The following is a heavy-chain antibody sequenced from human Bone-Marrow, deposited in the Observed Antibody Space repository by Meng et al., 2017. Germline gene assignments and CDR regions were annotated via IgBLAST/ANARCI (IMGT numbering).Heavy chain of an antibody. D-gene: IGHD5-12*01. Sequence: RRVRSGAGLKSPGASVKGSDKASGITFPDYWLHWVGRAPGQGLEWLGRIKPKGGDTHYAQRFQGRVTMTGDTSISTAYMELSGLRSDDTAMYYCARGRGARLRREYYFDYWGQGTLVTVSS. J-gene: IGHJ4*02. CDR3: ARGRGARLRREYYFDY. V-gene: IGHV1-2*06. CDR1: GITFPDYW. CDR2: IKPKGGDT.